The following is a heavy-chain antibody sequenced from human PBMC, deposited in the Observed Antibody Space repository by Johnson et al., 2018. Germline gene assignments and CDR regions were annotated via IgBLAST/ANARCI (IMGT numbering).Heavy chain of an antibody. V-gene: IGHV3-21*01. CDR3: INPRDNCRGDCLQH. J-gene: IGHJ1*01. CDR1: GFTFSSYS. CDR2: ISSSSSYI. D-gene: IGHD2-21*02. Sequence: VQLVESGGGLVKPGGSLRLSCAASGFTFSSYSMNWVRQAPGKGLEWVSSISSSSSYIYYADSVKGRFTISRDNAKNSLYLQMNSLRAEGTAVYYCINPRDNCRGDCLQHWGQGALVTVSS.